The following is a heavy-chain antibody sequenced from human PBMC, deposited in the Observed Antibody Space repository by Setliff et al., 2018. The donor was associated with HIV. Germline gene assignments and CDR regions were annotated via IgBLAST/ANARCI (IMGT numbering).Heavy chain of an antibody. D-gene: IGHD7-27*01. J-gene: IGHJ4*02. CDR1: GFTFIDYA. CDR3: ARDLHWAFDY. Sequence: GGSLRLSCSVSGFTFIDYALNWVRQTPGRGLEWVSSISSSASYIYYADAVKGRFTISSYTARNSLHLEMNNLRAEDTAVYYCARDLHWAFDYWGQGSLVTVSS. CDR2: ISSSASYI. V-gene: IGHV3-21*01.